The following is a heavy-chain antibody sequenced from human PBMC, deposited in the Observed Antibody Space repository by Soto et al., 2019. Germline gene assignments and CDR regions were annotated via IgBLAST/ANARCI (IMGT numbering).Heavy chain of an antibody. D-gene: IGHD2-21*01. J-gene: IGHJ4*02. V-gene: IGHV3-74*01. CDR2: ISGDGVIT. Sequence: QLVESGGGLGQPGGSLRLSCAASGFTFSSDWMHWVRQAPGKGLVWVSRISGDGVITNYADSVKGRFTISRDNSKNTLYLQMNSLRADDTAVYYCAGWRVRVFVPLDSWGQGTLVTVSS. CDR3: AGWRVRVFVPLDS. CDR1: GFTFSSDW.